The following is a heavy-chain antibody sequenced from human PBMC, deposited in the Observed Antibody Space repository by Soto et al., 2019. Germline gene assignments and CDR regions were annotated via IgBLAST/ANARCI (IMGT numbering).Heavy chain of an antibody. CDR1: GFSLSTSGVG. CDR2: IYWDDDK. J-gene: IGHJ5*02. CDR3: AHSVTTYNWFDP. Sequence: QITLKESGPTQAKPTQTLTLTCPFPGFSLSTSGVGVGWIRHPPGKDVAWLSSIYWDDDKRYNPPLKCRCTITKDSSENRVVIKMTNMDPVETATYFGAHSVTTYNWFDPWGQGTLVTVSS. V-gene: IGHV2-5*02. D-gene: IGHD1-1*01.